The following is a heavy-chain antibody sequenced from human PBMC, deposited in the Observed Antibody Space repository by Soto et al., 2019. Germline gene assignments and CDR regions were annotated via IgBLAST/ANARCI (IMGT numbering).Heavy chain of an antibody. Sequence: GASVQFSCKASGYTFTSYYMHWVRQAPGQGLEWMGIINPSGGSTSYAQKFQGRVTMTRDTSTGTVYMELSSLRSEDTAVYYCAREVAAALYFDYWGQGTLVTVSS. D-gene: IGHD6-13*01. J-gene: IGHJ4*02. V-gene: IGHV1-46*01. CDR3: AREVAAALYFDY. CDR1: GYTFTSYY. CDR2: INPSGGST.